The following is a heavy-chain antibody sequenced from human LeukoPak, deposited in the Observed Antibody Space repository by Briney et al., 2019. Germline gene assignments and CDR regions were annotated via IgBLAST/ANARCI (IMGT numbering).Heavy chain of an antibody. CDR1: GGYLSGYY. CDR3: ARGPYSRKGYFDY. D-gene: IGHD3-16*01. V-gene: IGHV4-34*01. Sequence: PSETLSLTCAVYGGYLSGYYWSWIRQPPGKGLEWIGEINHSGSTNYNPSLKSRVAISVDTSKNQFSLKLSSVTDADTAVYYCARGPYSRKGYFDYWGQGTLVTVSS. J-gene: IGHJ4*02. CDR2: INHSGST.